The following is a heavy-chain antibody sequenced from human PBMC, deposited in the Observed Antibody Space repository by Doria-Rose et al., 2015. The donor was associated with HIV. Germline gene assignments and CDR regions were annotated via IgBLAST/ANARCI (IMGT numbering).Heavy chain of an antibody. V-gene: IGHV4-34*01. CDR3: ARGLLRGGWNDVDYYYGMDV. CDR2: INHSGST. J-gene: IGHJ6*02. CDR1: GYY. D-gene: IGHD1-1*01. Sequence: GYYWSWIRQPPGKGLEWIGEINHSGSTNYKTSLKSRATISLDTSKNLFSLKLSSVTAADTAVYYCARGLLRGGWNDVDYYYGMDVWGQGTTVTVSS.